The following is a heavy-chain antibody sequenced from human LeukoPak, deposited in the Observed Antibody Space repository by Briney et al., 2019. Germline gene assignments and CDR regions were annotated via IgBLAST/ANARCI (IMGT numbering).Heavy chain of an antibody. J-gene: IGHJ5*02. CDR3: ARSHDYTNYVGP. CDR1: GYTFTAFH. CDR2: INPDGGGT. D-gene: IGHD4-11*01. Sequence: GASVKVSCKASGYTFTAFHIHWVRQAPGQGLEWMGWINPDGGGTIIGQRFQGRVSMTRDTSLSTAYMELGSLRSDDTAVYYCARSHDYTNYVGPWGQGTLVTVSS. V-gene: IGHV1-2*02.